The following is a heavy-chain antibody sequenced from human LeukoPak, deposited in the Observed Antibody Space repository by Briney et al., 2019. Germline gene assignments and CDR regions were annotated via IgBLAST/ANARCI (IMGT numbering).Heavy chain of an antibody. CDR1: GYTFTGYY. V-gene: IGHV1-2*02. CDR2: INPNSGGT. J-gene: IGHJ4*02. CDR3: AREGYYDSSGYLFFDY. Sequence: ASVKVSCKASGYTFTGYYMHWVRQAPGQGLEWMGWINPNSGGTNYAQKLQGRVTMTTDTSTSTAYMELRSLRSDDTAVYYCAREGYYDSSGYLFFDYWGQGTLVTVSS. D-gene: IGHD3-22*01.